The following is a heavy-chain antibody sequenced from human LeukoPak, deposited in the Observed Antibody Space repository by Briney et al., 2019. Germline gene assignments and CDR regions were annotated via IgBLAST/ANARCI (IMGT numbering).Heavy chain of an antibody. J-gene: IGHJ4*02. CDR2: IWYDGSNK. CDR1: GFTFSSFG. V-gene: IGHV3-33*01. D-gene: IGHD3/OR15-3a*01. Sequence: PGRSLRLSCAASGFTFSSFGMHWVRQAPGKGLEWVAVIWYDGSNKDYADSVKGRFTISRDSSKNTLYLQMNSLRVEDTGFYYCARGYDFVASTIDYWGQGVQVTVSS. CDR3: ARGYDFVASTIDY.